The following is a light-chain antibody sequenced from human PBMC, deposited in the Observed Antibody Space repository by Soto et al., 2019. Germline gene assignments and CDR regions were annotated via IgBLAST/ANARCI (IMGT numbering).Light chain of an antibody. CDR2: GVS. Sequence: ERVMTQSPVTLSVSPGESVTLSCRASQSVGTNLAWYQQKPGQAPSLLIYGVSTRATGIPGRFSGSGSGTEFTFTISSLESEDFAVYYCQQYYTWLSFGQGTRLENK. J-gene: IGKJ5*01. V-gene: IGKV3-15*01. CDR1: QSVGTN. CDR3: QQYYTWLS.